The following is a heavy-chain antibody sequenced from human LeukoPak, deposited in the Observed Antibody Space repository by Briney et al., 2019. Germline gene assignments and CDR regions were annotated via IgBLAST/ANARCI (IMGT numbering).Heavy chain of an antibody. CDR1: GYTVTSYY. J-gene: IGHJ4*02. CDR3: ARVGIAARYYFDY. Sequence: ASVKVSCKASGYTVTSYYMHWVRQAPGQGLEWMGIINPSGGSTSYAQKFKGRVTMTRDTSTSTVHMELSSLRSEDTAVYYCARVGIAARYYFDYWGQGTLVTVSS. CDR2: INPSGGST. D-gene: IGHD6-6*01. V-gene: IGHV1-46*01.